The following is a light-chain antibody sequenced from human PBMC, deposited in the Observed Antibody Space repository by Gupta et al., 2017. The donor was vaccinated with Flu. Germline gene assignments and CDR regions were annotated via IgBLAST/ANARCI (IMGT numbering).Light chain of an antibody. CDR3: QQYYSTSST. CDR2: WAS. V-gene: IGKV4-1*01. J-gene: IGKJ2*01. Sequence: ATINAKSTQTVLSSSNNRTYLAWYQQNPGQPPKLLIYWASTRESGVPDRFSGSGSGTDFTLTISSLQAEDVAVYYCQQYYSTSSTFGQGTKLGIK. CDR1: QTVLSSSNNRTY.